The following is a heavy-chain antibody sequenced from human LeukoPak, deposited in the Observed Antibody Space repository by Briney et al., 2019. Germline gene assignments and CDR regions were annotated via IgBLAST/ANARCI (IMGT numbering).Heavy chain of an antibody. CDR3: ARVYHYDILTGYYTPLDY. D-gene: IGHD3-9*01. CDR1: GYTFTGYY. CDR2: INPNSGGT. Sequence: AASVKVSCKASGYTFTGYYMHWVRQAPGQGREWMGWINPNSGGTNYAQKFQGRVTMTRDTYIRTAYMGLSRLRSDDTAVYYCARVYHYDILTGYYTPLDYWGQGTLVTVSS. J-gene: IGHJ4*02. V-gene: IGHV1-2*02.